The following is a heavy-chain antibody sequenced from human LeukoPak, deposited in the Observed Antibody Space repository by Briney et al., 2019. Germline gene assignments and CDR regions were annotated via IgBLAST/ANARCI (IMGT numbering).Heavy chain of an antibody. J-gene: IGHJ4*02. CDR2: ISSAGTYT. V-gene: IGHV3-21*01. CDR1: GFTFSTYS. CDR3: AGLTGDAIDY. D-gene: IGHD7-27*01. Sequence: GGSLRLSCAASGFTFSTYSMNWVRQAPGKGLEWVSSISSAGTYTHYADSVKGRFTISRDNAKNTLYLQMSSLRAEDTAVYYCAGLTGDAIDYWGQGNLVTVSS.